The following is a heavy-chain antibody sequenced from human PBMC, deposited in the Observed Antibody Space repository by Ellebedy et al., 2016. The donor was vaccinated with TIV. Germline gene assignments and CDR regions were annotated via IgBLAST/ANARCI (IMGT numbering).Heavy chain of an antibody. J-gene: IGHJ4*02. CDR3: AKSKRGYSSGIDY. CDR1: GFTFSSYG. Sequence: GGSLRLSXAASGFTFSSYGMPWVRQAPGKGLEWVAVISYDGSNKYYADSVKGRFTISRDNSKNTLYLQMNSLRAEDTAVYYCAKSKRGYSSGIDYWGQGTLVTVSS. V-gene: IGHV3-30*18. CDR2: ISYDGSNK. D-gene: IGHD6-19*01.